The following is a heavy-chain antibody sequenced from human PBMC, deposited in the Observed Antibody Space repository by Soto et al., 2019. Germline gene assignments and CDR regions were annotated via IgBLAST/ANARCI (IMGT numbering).Heavy chain of an antibody. Sequence: QLQLQESGPGLVKPSETLSLTCTVSGGSISSTTYYWGWIRQPPGKGLEWIGSIYRSGSTYYNPSLKSRVTIPVDTSNDQFSLRLSSVTAADTAVYYCARPTEPGTSDAFDIWGQGTKVTV. J-gene: IGHJ3*02. D-gene: IGHD1-1*01. CDR2: IYRSGST. CDR3: ARPTEPGTSDAFDI. V-gene: IGHV4-39*01. CDR1: GGSISSTTYY.